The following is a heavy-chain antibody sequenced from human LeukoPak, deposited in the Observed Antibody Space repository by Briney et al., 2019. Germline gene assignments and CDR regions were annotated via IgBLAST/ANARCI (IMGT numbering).Heavy chain of an antibody. J-gene: IGHJ4*02. CDR2: INQSGST. D-gene: IGHD6-13*01. CDR3: ARLPGIAAV. Sequence: SETLSLTCTLSGGSTSRYYSSWIRHPPGTRLEWLGYINQSGSTTYNPSLKSRLTMSVDTSKNQISLNRISLTAADTAVYYCARLPGIAAVWGQGTLVTVSS. V-gene: IGHV4-59*08. CDR1: GGSTSRYY.